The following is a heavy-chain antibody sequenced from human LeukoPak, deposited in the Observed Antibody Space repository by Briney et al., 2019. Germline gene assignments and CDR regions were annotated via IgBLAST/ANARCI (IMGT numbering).Heavy chain of an antibody. CDR1: GYTFTSYD. D-gene: IGHD5-24*01. J-gene: IGHJ3*02. Sequence: GASVKVSRKASGYTFTSYDINWVRQATGQGLEWMGWMNPNRGNTGYAQKFHGRVTITRNTSISTAYMELSSLRSEDTAVYYCARARDGYNSYDAFDIWGQGTMVTVSS. CDR2: MNPNRGNT. CDR3: ARARDGYNSYDAFDI. V-gene: IGHV1-8*03.